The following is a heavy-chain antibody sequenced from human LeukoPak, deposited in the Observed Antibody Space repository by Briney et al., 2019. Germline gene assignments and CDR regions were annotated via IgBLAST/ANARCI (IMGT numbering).Heavy chain of an antibody. Sequence: ASVKVSCKASGYTFTSYGISWVRQAPGQGLEWMGWISAYNGNTNYAQKLQGRVTMTTDTSTSTAYMELRSLRSDDTAVYYCARVEYCSSTSCYLTPYYYYYGMDVWGLGTTVTVPS. CDR3: ARVEYCSSTSCYLTPYYYYYGMDV. D-gene: IGHD2-2*01. CDR2: ISAYNGNT. J-gene: IGHJ6*02. V-gene: IGHV1-18*01. CDR1: GYTFTSYG.